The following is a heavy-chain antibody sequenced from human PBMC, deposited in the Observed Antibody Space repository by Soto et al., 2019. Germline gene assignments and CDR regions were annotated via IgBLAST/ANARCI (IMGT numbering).Heavy chain of an antibody. CDR3: AKIVGTARGPWFDP. CDR2: ISPRGSI. V-gene: IGHV4-28*05. Sequence: SETLSLTCAVSGYSISRSHWWGWIRHHPGKGLAWIGYISPRGSIYQTPSLQSRVTMSVDTAKNKFSLTVNSGTAMDTAVYYCAKIVGTARGPWFDPWGQGIWVTVSS. J-gene: IGHJ5*02. D-gene: IGHD2-21*02. CDR1: GYSISRSHW.